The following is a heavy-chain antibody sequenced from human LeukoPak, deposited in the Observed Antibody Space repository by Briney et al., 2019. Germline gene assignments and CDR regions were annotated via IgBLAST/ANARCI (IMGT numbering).Heavy chain of an antibody. D-gene: IGHD3-16*01. CDR3: ARDPRGGNNWFDP. V-gene: IGHV4-38-2*02. Sequence: SETLSLTCAVSVYSISSGYHWGWIRQPPGKGLEWIGSIYHSGSTYYSPSLKSRVTISVDTSKNQLSLKLSSVTAADTAVYYCARDPRGGNNWFDPWGQGTLVTVSS. CDR1: VYSISSGYH. J-gene: IGHJ5*02. CDR2: IYHSGST.